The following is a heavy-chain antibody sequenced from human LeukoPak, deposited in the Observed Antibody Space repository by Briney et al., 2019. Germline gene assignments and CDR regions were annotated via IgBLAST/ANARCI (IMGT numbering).Heavy chain of an antibody. Sequence: GGSLRLSCAASRFTFTNYEMNWVRQARGKGLEWISYISTSGRTIYYTDSVKGRFTISRDNAKNSLYLQMNSLRAEDTAVYYCAREDAVDAFDIWGQGTMVTVSS. CDR2: ISTSGRTI. CDR3: AREDAVDAFDI. V-gene: IGHV3-48*03. CDR1: RFTFTNYE. J-gene: IGHJ3*02. D-gene: IGHD5-24*01.